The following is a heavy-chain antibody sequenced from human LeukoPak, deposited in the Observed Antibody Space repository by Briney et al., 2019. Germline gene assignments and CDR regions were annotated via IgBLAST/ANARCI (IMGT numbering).Heavy chain of an antibody. CDR3: AKEIVAASTIDY. V-gene: IGHV3-23*01. J-gene: IGHJ4*02. CDR2: ISGSGGST. Sequence: GGSLRLSCAASGFTFSSYAMRWVRQATGKVLEWVSAISGSGGSTYYADSVKGRFTISRDNSKNTLYLQMNSLRAEDTAVYYCAKEIVAASTIDYWGQGTLVTVSS. CDR1: GFTFSSYA. D-gene: IGHD5-12*01.